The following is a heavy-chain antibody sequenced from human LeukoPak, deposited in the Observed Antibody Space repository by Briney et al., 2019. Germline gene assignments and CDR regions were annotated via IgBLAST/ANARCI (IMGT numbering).Heavy chain of an antibody. CDR3: TKISYDSSAYYDY. CDR2: INSDGRST. J-gene: IGHJ4*02. CDR1: GFTFSRYW. Sequence: PGGSLRLSCAASGFTFSRYWMHWVRQAPGKGLVWVSRINSDGRSTIYADSVKGRFTISRDNARNTLYLQMNSLRAEDTAVYYCTKISYDSSAYYDYWGQGTPVTVAS. V-gene: IGHV3-74*01. D-gene: IGHD3-22*01.